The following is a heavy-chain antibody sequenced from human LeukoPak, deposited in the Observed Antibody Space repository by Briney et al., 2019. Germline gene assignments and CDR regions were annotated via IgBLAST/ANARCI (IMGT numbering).Heavy chain of an antibody. CDR2: IYYSGST. Sequence: SETLSLTCTVSGGSISSSRYYWVWIRQPPGKGLEWIGSIYYSGSTYYNPSLKSRVTISVDTSKNQFSLKLSSVTAADTAVYYCARRGNLGQGTLVTVSS. V-gene: IGHV4-39*01. D-gene: IGHD3-16*01. CDR3: ARRGN. CDR1: GGSISSSRYY. J-gene: IGHJ4*02.